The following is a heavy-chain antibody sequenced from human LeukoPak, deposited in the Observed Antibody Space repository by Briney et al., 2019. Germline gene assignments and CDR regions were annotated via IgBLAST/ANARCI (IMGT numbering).Heavy chain of an antibody. CDR3: ARDHPLYHYYMDV. CDR2: ISWNSGSI. J-gene: IGHJ6*03. V-gene: IGHV3-9*01. Sequence: GGSLRLSCAASGFTFDDYAMHWVRQAPGKGLEWVSGISWNSGSIGYADSVKGRFTISRDNAKNSLYLQMNSLRAEDTAVYYCARDHPLYHYYMDVWGRGTTVTVSS. CDR1: GFTFDDYA.